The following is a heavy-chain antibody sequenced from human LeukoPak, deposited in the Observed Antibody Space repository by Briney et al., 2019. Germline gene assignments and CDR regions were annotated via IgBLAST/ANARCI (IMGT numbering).Heavy chain of an antibody. V-gene: IGHV3-48*01. CDR3: ARDLRAPLGMSH. D-gene: IGHD3-16*01. CDR2: ISGDSSST. Sequence: PGGSLRLSCAASGFTFSRDSMNWVRQAPGKGLEWVSYISGDSSSTYYAGSVQGRFTISRDNANSLVFLQMNSLRVEDTAIYYCARDLRAPLGMSHWGRGTTATVSS. CDR1: GFTFSRDS. J-gene: IGHJ6*02.